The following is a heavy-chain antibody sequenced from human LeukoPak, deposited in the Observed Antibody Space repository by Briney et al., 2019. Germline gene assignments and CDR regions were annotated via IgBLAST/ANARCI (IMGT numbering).Heavy chain of an antibody. D-gene: IGHD4-17*01. CDR1: GFTFSSYW. CDR3: VRDGDNLGRDFDY. J-gene: IGHJ4*02. V-gene: IGHV3-74*01. Sequence: GSLRLSCAASGFTFSSYWMHWVRQAPGKGLVWVSRINSDGSSTSYADSVKGRFTISRDNAKNSLYLQMNSLRAEDTAVYYCVRDGDNLGRDFDYWGQGTLVTVSS. CDR2: INSDGSST.